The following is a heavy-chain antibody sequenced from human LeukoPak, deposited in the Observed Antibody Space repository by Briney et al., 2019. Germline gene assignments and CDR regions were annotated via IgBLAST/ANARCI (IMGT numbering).Heavy chain of an antibody. D-gene: IGHD6-25*01. CDR1: GFAFNTYT. CDR2: ISSTGAYI. J-gene: IGHJ4*02. V-gene: IGHV3-21*01. CDR3: ARVSSNPYSRGYYHFDY. Sequence: GGSLRLSCAASGFAFNTYTMNWVRQTPGKELEWVSSISSTGAYIYHADSMDGRFTVSRDNARNLLYLHMNSLRAEDSAMYFCARVSSNPYSRGYYHFDYWGQGTLVTVSS.